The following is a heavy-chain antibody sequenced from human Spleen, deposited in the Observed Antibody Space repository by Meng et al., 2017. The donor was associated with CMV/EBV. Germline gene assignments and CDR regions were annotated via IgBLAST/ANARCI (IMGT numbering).Heavy chain of an antibody. Sequence: GGSLRLSCAASGFTFSSYGMHWVRQAPGKGLEWVAFIRYDGSNKYYADSVKGRFTISRDNSKNTLYLQMNGLRAEDTAVYYCAKDRNPTMTTVTASWFDPWGQGTLVTVSS. CDR3: AKDRNPTMTTVTASWFDP. CDR2: IRYDGSNK. D-gene: IGHD4-11*01. V-gene: IGHV3-30*02. CDR1: GFTFSSYG. J-gene: IGHJ5*02.